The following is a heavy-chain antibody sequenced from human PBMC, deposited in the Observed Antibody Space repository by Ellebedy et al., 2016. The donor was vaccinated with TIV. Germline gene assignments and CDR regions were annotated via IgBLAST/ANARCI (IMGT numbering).Heavy chain of an antibody. D-gene: IGHD3-22*01. CDR1: GYTFTSYG. Sequence: ASVKVSCKASGYTFTSYGISWVRQAPGQGLEWMGWISAYNGNTNYAQKLQGRVTMTTDTSTSTAYMELRSLRSDDTAVYYCARERRITMTSGAFDIWGQGTMVTVSS. CDR3: ARERRITMTSGAFDI. V-gene: IGHV1-18*04. CDR2: ISAYNGNT. J-gene: IGHJ3*02.